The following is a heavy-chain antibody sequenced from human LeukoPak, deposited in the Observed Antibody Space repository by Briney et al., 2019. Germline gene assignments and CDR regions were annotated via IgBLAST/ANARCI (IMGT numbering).Heavy chain of an antibody. V-gene: IGHV3-43D*03. Sequence: GGSLRLSCAASGFTFSSYWMHWVRQAPGKGLEWVSLISWDGGSTYYADSVKGRFTISRDNSKNSLYLQMNSLRAEDAALYYCAKGVGYGDYEYFDYWGQGTLVTVSS. J-gene: IGHJ4*02. D-gene: IGHD4-17*01. CDR1: GFTFSSYW. CDR2: ISWDGGST. CDR3: AKGVGYGDYEYFDY.